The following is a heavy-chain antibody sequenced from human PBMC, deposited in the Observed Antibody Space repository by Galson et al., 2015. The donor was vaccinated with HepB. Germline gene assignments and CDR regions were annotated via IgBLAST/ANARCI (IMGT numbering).Heavy chain of an antibody. CDR2: ISGSGQRT. Sequence: SLRLSCAASGFTFTTYAMSWVRQAPGKGLEWVSGISGSGQRTYDADSVKGRFTISRDDSKNTLYLQMDSLRAEDTALYYCAKDRYSGFDFGDYYPGLYFDYWGQGALVTVSS. J-gene: IGHJ4*02. CDR1: GFTFTTYA. D-gene: IGHD5-12*01. V-gene: IGHV3-23*01. CDR3: AKDRYSGFDFGDYYPGLYFDY.